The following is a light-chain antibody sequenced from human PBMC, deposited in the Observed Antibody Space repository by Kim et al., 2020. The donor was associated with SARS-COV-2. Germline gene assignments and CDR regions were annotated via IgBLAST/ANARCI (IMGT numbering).Light chain of an antibody. V-gene: IGLV1-40*01. CDR2: DTT. Sequence: QPVLTQPPSVPGAPGQRVTISCTGSSSNIGAGYDVHWYQQLPGTAPKLLIYDTTNRPSGVPDRFSGSRSGSSASLAITGLRAEDEGDYYCQSYDSSLSEVFGGGTQLTVL. J-gene: IGLJ2*01. CDR1: SSNIGAGYD. CDR3: QSYDSSLSEV.